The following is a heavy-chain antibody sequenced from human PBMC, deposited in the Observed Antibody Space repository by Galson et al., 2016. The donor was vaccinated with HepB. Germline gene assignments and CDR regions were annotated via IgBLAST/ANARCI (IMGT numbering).Heavy chain of an antibody. CDR1: GFTFSSFG. CDR2: ISSDGNNK. CDR3: ATPLGYCSGGTCYGGYFYGMDV. Sequence: SLRLSCAASGFTFSSFGMHWVRQAPGKGLEWVAVISSDGNNKYFADSVKGRFTISRDNSENTLYLQMNSLRAEDTAVYYCATPLGYCSGGTCYGGYFYGMDVRGQGTTVIVSS. D-gene: IGHD2-15*01. J-gene: IGHJ6*02. V-gene: IGHV3-30*03.